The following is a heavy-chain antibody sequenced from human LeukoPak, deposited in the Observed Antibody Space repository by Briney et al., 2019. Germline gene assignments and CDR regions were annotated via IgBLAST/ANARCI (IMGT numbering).Heavy chain of an antibody. Sequence: SETLSLTCTVSGGSISSSSYYWGWIRQPPGKGLEWIGSIYYSGSTYYNPSLKSRVTISVDTSKNQFSLKLSSVTAADTAVYYCARQAINNYCSSTSCYLGAFDIWGQGIMVTVSS. CDR3: ARQAINNYCSSTSCYLGAFDI. V-gene: IGHV4-39*01. D-gene: IGHD2-2*01. CDR2: IYYSGST. CDR1: GGSISSSSYY. J-gene: IGHJ3*02.